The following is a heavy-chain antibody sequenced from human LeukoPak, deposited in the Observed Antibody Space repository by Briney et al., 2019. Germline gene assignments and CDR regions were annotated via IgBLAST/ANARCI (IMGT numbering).Heavy chain of an antibody. D-gene: IGHD6-13*01. CDR1: GYTFTGYY. Sequence: ASVKVSCKGSGYTFTGYYMHWVRQAPGQGLEWMGWINPNSGGTNYAQKFQGRVTMTRDTSISTAYMELSRLRSDDTAVYYCARDRGPPNIAAAPFGYWGQGTLVTVSS. V-gene: IGHV1-2*02. CDR2: INPNSGGT. J-gene: IGHJ4*02. CDR3: ARDRGPPNIAAAPFGY.